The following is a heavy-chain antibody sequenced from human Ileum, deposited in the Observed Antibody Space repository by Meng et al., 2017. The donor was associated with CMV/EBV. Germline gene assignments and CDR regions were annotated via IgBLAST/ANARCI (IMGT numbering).Heavy chain of an antibody. CDR3: AKDMAF. CDR2: ISGSGVNT. Sequence: GSLRLSCAASGFSFGNYAMSWVRQASGKGLEWVASISGSGVNTYYAESVKGRFTISRDNSKDTLYLQTNSLKVEDTAVYYCAKDMAFWGQGTLVTVSS. V-gene: IGHV3-23*01. D-gene: IGHD3-10*01. CDR1: GFSFGNYA. J-gene: IGHJ4*02.